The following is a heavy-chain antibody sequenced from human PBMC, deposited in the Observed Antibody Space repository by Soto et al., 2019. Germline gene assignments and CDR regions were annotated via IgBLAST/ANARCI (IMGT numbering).Heavy chain of an antibody. J-gene: IGHJ4*02. CDR1: GGSFSGYY. CDR3: AKPPYSNDFYL. CDR2: INHSGST. D-gene: IGHD6-13*01. Sequence: PSETLSLTCAVYGGSFSGYYWSWIRQPPGKGLEWIGEINHSGSTNYNPSLKSRVTISVDTSKNQFSLKLSSLTAEDTAVYYCAKPPYSNDFYLWGQGTLVTVSS. V-gene: IGHV4-34*01.